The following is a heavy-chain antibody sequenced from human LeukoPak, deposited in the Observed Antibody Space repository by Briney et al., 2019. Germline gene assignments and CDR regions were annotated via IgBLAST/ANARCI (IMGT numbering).Heavy chain of an antibody. CDR2: INTNTGNP. V-gene: IGHV7-4-1*02. D-gene: IGHD3-9*01. Sequence: ASVKVSFKASGYTFTSYAMNWVRQAPGQGLGWVEWINTNTGNPTYAQGFTGRFVFSLDTSVSTAYLQISSLKAEDTAVYYCARDSDYDILTGYYNWFDPWGQGTLVTVSS. CDR3: ARDSDYDILTGYYNWFDP. CDR1: GYTFTSYA. J-gene: IGHJ5*02.